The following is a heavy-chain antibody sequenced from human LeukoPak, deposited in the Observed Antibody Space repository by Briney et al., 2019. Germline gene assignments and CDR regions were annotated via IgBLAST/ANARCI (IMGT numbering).Heavy chain of an antibody. V-gene: IGHV3-7*04. CDR1: GFTFSNYW. D-gene: IGHD1-14*01. J-gene: IGHJ4*02. Sequence: GGSLRLSCAASGFTFSNYWMNWVRQAPGKGLEWVANIKESGSEKYYMDSVKGRFTISRDNAKDSLYLQMNSLRVEDTAVYYWARGGGEKGGCGGGPSNNPKFDYGARGTWVTVS. CDR3: ARGGGEKGGCGGGPSNNPKFDY. CDR2: IKESGSEK.